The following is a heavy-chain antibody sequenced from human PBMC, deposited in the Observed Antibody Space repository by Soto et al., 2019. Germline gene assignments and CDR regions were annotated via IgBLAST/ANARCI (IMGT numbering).Heavy chain of an antibody. V-gene: IGHV3-33*01. J-gene: IGHJ4*02. CDR3: AREKRGIAAAGTYYFDY. CDR1: GFTFSSYG. CDR2: IWHDGSNK. D-gene: IGHD6-13*01. Sequence: GGSLRLSCAASGFTFSSYGMHWVRQAPGKGLEWVAVIWHDGSNKYYADSVKGRFTISRDNSKNTLYLQMNSLRAEDTAVYYCAREKRGIAAAGTYYFDYWGQGTLVTVSS.